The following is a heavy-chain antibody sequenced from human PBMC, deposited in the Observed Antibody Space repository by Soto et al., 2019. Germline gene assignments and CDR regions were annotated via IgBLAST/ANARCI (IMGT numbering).Heavy chain of an antibody. CDR1: GFTFSSYA. CDR2: ISGSGGST. D-gene: IGHD2-21*02. Sequence: PGGSLRLSCAASGFTFSSYAMSWVRQAPGKGLEWVSAISGSGGSTYYADSVKGRFTISRDNSKNTLYLQMNSLRAEDTAVYYCAKVPRWAVVVTAIDHCGQGTLVTVAS. V-gene: IGHV3-23*01. J-gene: IGHJ4*02. CDR3: AKVPRWAVVVTAIDH.